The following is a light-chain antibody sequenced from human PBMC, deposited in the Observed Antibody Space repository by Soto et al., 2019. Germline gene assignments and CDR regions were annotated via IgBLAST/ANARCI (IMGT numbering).Light chain of an antibody. V-gene: IGKV3D-15*01. CDR2: HSS. Sequence: EVIMTQSPATLSVSPGERATLSCRASQTVSSHLAWYQHKNGQAPRLLIYHSSIRATGIPARFSGSGSGTEFLLTISSLQSEDFGVYYCQQYHTWPPSTTFGQGTRLEIK. J-gene: IGKJ5*01. CDR1: QTVSSH. CDR3: QQYHTWPPSTT.